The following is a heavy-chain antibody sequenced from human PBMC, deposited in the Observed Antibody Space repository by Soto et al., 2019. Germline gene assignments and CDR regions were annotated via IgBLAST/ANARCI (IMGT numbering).Heavy chain of an antibody. D-gene: IGHD5-12*01. CDR3: ARGYSGYDYNFDY. Sequence: SETLSLTCTVSGASFTSNSYFWGWIRQAPGKGLEWIASFFYGGMTYYNPSLKSRLTISIDTSKDEFSLTVNSVTVADTAVYFCARGYSGYDYNFDYWGQVISVTVSS. J-gene: IGHJ4*02. V-gene: IGHV4-39*07. CDR1: GASFTSNSYF. CDR2: FFYGGMT.